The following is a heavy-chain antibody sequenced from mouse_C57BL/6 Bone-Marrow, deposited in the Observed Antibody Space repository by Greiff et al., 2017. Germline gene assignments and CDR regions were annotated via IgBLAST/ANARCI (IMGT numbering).Heavy chain of an antibody. CDR2: IYPRDGST. J-gene: IGHJ3*01. CDR1: GYTFTSYA. CDR3: ARDYYGSSGAD. D-gene: IGHD1-1*01. V-gene: IGHV1-85*01. Sequence: VQLQQSGPELVKPGASVKLSCKASGYTFTSYAINWVKQRPGQGLEWIGWIYPRDGSTKYNEKFKGKATLTVDTSSSTAYMELHSLTSGDSAVYFGARDYYGSSGADWGQGTLGTVSA.